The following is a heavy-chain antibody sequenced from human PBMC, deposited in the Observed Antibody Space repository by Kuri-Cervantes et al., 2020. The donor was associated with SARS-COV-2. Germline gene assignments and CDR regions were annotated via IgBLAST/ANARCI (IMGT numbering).Heavy chain of an antibody. CDR2: INPSGGST. V-gene: IGHV1-46*01. D-gene: IGHD7-27*01. CDR1: GYTFTSYY. CDR3: ASATPKLTGDHLDYYYYMDV. Sequence: ASVKVSCKASGYTFTSYYMHWVRQAPGQGLEWMGIINPSGGSTSYAQKFQGRVTITADESTSTAYMELSSLRSEDTAVYYCASATPKLTGDHLDYYYYMDVWGKGTTVTVSS. J-gene: IGHJ6*03.